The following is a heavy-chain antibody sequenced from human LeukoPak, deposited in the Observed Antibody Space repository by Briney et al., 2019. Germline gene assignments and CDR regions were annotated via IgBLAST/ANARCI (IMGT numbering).Heavy chain of an antibody. CDR3: AKMRKKVVTAAGFDH. CDR2: IYYSGST. V-gene: IGHV4-59*08. D-gene: IGHD2-2*01. Sequence: SETLSLTCTVSGGSISSYYWSWIRQPPGKGLEWIGYIYYSGSTNYDPSLKSRVTISVDTSKNQFSLKLSSVTAADTAVYYCAKMRKKVVTAAGFDHWGPGTLGNGFS. J-gene: IGHJ4*02. CDR1: GGSISSYY.